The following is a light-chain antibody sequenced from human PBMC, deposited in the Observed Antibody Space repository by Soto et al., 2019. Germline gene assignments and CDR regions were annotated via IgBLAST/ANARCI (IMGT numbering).Light chain of an antibody. V-gene: IGKV1-5*03. CDR2: TAS. Sequence: DTQMTQSPSTLSASVGDRVTITCRASQSINSWLAWYQQKPGQAPRLLIYTASKIESGVPSRFSGSASGTESTLIISMLPADDLATYCYQQYNGYSGTFGQGTKLDIK. J-gene: IGKJ2*02. CDR1: QSINSW. CDR3: QQYNGYSGT.